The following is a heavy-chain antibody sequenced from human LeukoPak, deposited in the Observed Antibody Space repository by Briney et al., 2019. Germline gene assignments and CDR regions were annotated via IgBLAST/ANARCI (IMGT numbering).Heavy chain of an antibody. J-gene: IGHJ4*02. CDR3: ARGESRTPWWELHSVGIQLLGYFDY. CDR1: GYTFTGYY. V-gene: IGHV1-2*02. Sequence: ASVKVSCKASGYTFTGYYMHWVRQAPRQGLEWMGWINPNSGGTNYAQKFQGRVTMTRDTSISTAYMELRRLRSDDTAVYYCARGESRTPWWELHSVGIQLLGYFDYWGQGTLVTVSS. CDR2: INPNSGGT. D-gene: IGHD1-26*01.